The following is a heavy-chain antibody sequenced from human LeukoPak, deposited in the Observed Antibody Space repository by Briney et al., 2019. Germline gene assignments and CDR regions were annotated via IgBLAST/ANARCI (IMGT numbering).Heavy chain of an antibody. D-gene: IGHD4-17*01. V-gene: IGHV3-9*01. CDR1: GFTFDDYA. CDR2: ISWNSGSI. CDR3: AKVGDYDYYYYGMDV. Sequence: GRSLRLSCAASGFTFDDYAMHWVRHAPGKGLEWVSGISWNSGSIGYADSVKGRFTISRDNAKNSLYLQMNSLRAEDTALYYCAKVGDYDYYYYGMDVWGQGTTVTVSS. J-gene: IGHJ6*02.